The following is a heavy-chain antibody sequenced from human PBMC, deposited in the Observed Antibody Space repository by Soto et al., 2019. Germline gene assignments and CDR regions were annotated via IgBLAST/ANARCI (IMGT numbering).Heavy chain of an antibody. D-gene: IGHD3-22*01. J-gene: IGHJ4*02. V-gene: IGHV1-46*01. CDR2: INPNGGST. CDR3: ARADYYHISGYHLDF. Sequence: QVQVAQSGAEVKKPGASVKVSCRASGYTFTNFYIHWVRQASGQGLEWVGMINPNGGSTTYAQKFLGRVAMARVTSTSTVYMELSSLRSEDTAVYYCARADYYHISGYHLDFWGQGTLVTVSS. CDR1: GYTFTNFY.